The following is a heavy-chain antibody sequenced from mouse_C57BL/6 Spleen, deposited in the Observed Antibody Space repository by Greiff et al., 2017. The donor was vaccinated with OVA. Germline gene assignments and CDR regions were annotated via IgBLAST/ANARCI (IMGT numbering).Heavy chain of an antibody. Sequence: QVQLQQPGAELVKPGASVKLSCKASGYTFTSYWMQWVKQRPGQGLEWIGEIDPSDSYTNYNQKFKGKATLTVDTSSSTAYMQLSRLTSEDSAVYYCARRDGLRRDWYFDVWGTGTTVTVSS. V-gene: IGHV1-50*01. CDR3: ARRDGLRRDWYFDV. J-gene: IGHJ1*03. CDR1: GYTFTSYW. CDR2: IDPSDSYT. D-gene: IGHD2-2*01.